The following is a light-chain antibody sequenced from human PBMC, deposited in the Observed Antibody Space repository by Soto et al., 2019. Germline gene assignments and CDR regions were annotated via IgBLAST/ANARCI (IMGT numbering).Light chain of an antibody. CDR2: EVS. CDR1: RSDIGSNNY. J-gene: IGLJ3*02. Sequence: QSALTQPASVSGSPGQSITISCTGPRSDIGSNNYVSWYQQHPGKAPKLMIYEVSNRPSGVSNHFSGSKSGNTASLTISGLQAEDGAVYYCSSYTTTTRLFGGGTKLTVL. CDR3: SSYTTTTRL. V-gene: IGLV2-14*01.